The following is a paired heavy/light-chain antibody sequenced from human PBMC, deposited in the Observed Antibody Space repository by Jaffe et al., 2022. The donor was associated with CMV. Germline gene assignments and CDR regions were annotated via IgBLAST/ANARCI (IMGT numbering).Light chain of an antibody. CDR3: MQGIHLPPT. CDR1: QSLLHSDGKTY. V-gene: IGKV2-29*02. CDR2: EVS. Sequence: DIVMTQTPLSLSVTPGQPASISCKSSQSLLHSDGKTYLYWYLQKPGQSPQLLIYEVSSRFSGVPDRFSGSGSGTDFTLKISRVEAEDVGVYYCMQGIHLPPTFGQGTRLEIK. J-gene: IGKJ5*01.
Heavy chain of an antibody. CDR2: IKSKTDGGTT. J-gene: IGHJ6*02. Sequence: EVQLVESGGGLVKPGGSLRLSCAASGFTFSNAWMSWVRQAPGKGLEWVGRIKSKTDGGTTDYAAPVKGRFTISRDDSKNTLYLQMNSLKTEDTAVYYCTTAFIPYNWNPDLYYYYYGMDVWGQGTTVTVSS. D-gene: IGHD1-20*01. CDR1: GFTFSNAW. CDR3: TTAFIPYNWNPDLYYYYYGMDV. V-gene: IGHV3-15*01.